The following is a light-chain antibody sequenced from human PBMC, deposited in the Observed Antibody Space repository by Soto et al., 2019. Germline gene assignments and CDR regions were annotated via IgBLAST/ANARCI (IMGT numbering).Light chain of an antibody. J-gene: IGKJ2*01. CDR3: QQYNNWPYT. Sequence: IVMTQSPATLSVSPGERATLSCRASQSVTTTYLAWYQQKPGQAPRLLIYAASTRATGIPARFSGSGSGTEFTLTISSLQSEDFAVYYCQQYNNWPYTFGQGTKLEIK. V-gene: IGKV3D-15*01. CDR2: AAS. CDR1: QSVTTTY.